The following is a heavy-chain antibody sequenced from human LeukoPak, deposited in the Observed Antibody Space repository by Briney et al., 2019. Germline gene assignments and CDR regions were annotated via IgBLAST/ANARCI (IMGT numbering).Heavy chain of an antibody. CDR3: AKEGEGYFQGYYFDY. CDR1: GFTFSSSS. V-gene: IGHV3-21*01. CDR2: ISSSSDYI. D-gene: IGHD3-16*01. J-gene: IGHJ4*02. Sequence: PGGSLRLSCAASGFTFSSSSMNWVRQAPGKGLEWVSSISSSSDYIYYADSVKGRFTISRDNSKNTLYLQMNSLRAEDTAVYYCAKEGEGYFQGYYFDYWGQGTLVTVSS.